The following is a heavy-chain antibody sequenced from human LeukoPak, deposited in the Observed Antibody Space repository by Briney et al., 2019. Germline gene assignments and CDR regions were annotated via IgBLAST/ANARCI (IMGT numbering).Heavy chain of an antibody. V-gene: IGHV3-48*03. CDR3: ARDCPMVRGVIPFDY. J-gene: IGHJ4*02. Sequence: GGSLRLSCAASGFTFSSYEMNWVRQAPGKGLEWVSYISSSGSTIYYADSVKGRFTISRDNAKNSLYLQMNSLRAEDTAVYYCARDCPMVRGVIPFDYWGQGTLVTVSS. CDR2: ISSSGSTI. D-gene: IGHD3-10*01. CDR1: GFTFSSYE.